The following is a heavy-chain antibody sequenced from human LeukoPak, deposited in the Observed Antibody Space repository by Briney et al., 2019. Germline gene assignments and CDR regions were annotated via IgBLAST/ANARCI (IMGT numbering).Heavy chain of an antibody. J-gene: IGHJ6*02. V-gene: IGHV4-59*08. Sequence: SETLSLTCTVSGGSISSYYWSWIRQPPGKGLEWIGYIYYTGTTNYNPSLKIRVTISADMSKNQFSLKLNSVTAADTAVYYCASILDGMDVWGQGTTVSVSS. CDR1: GGSISSYY. CDR3: ASILDGMDV. CDR2: IYYTGTT.